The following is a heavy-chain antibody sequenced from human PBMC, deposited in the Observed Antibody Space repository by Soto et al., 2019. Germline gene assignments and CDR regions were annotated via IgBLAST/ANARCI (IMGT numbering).Heavy chain of an antibody. D-gene: IGHD6-19*01. Sequence: GGSLRLSCAASGFTFSSYSMNWVRQAPGKGLEWVSSISSSSSYIYYADSVKGRFTISRDNAKNSLYLQMNSLRAEDTAVYYCARDWKAVAGFPYYYYGMDVWGQGTTVTVSS. CDR3: ARDWKAVAGFPYYYYGMDV. V-gene: IGHV3-21*01. CDR1: GFTFSSYS. CDR2: ISSSSSYI. J-gene: IGHJ6*02.